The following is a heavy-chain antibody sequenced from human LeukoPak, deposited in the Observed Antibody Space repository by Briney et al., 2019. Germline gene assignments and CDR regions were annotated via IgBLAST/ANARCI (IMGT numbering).Heavy chain of an antibody. Sequence: SETLSLTCTVSGGSISSYYWSWIRQHPGKGLEWIGYIYYSGSTYYNPSLKSRVTISVDTSKNQFSLKLSSVTAADTAVYYCASYCSSTSCYGDAFDIWGQGTMVTVSS. CDR3: ASYCSSTSCYGDAFDI. D-gene: IGHD2-2*01. V-gene: IGHV4-59*06. CDR2: IYYSGST. J-gene: IGHJ3*02. CDR1: GGSISSYY.